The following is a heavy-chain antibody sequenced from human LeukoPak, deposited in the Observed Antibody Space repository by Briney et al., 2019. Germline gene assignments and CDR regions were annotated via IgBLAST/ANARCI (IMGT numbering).Heavy chain of an antibody. CDR3: ARGSSGWYPRGFDY. CDR2: ISSSSSYI. V-gene: IGHV3-21*01. D-gene: IGHD6-19*01. CDR1: GFTFSSYS. Sequence: PGGSLRLSCAASGFTFSSYSMNWVRQAPGKGLEWVSSISSSSSYIYYADSVKGRFTISRDNAKNSLYLQMNSLRAEDTAVYYCARGSSGWYPRGFDYWGQGTLVTVSS. J-gene: IGHJ4*02.